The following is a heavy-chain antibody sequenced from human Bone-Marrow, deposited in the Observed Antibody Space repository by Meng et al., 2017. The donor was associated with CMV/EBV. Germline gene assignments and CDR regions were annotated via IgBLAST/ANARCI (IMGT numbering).Heavy chain of an antibody. D-gene: IGHD3-10*01. J-gene: IGHJ4*02. CDR1: GFTFSDYY. CDR2: ISSSGSTI. V-gene: IGHV3-11*01. Sequence: GESLKISCAASGFTFSDYYMSWIRQAPGKGLEWVSYISSSGSTIYYADSVMGRFTISRDNAKNSLYLQMNSLRAEDTAVYYCAKRPGGSADYWGQGTRVTVSS. CDR3: AKRPGGSADY.